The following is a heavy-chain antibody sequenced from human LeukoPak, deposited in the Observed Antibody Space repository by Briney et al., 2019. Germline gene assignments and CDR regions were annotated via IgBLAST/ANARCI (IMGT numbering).Heavy chain of an antibody. CDR2: IYHSGST. CDR1: GGSISSGGYY. CDR3: ARGRGGYGSGQSFDI. Sequence: SETLSLTCTVSGGSISSGGYYWSWIRQPPGKGLEWIGYIYHSGSTYYNPSLKSRVTISVDRSKNQFSLKLSSVTAADTAVYYCARGRGGYGSGQSFDIWGQGTMVTVSS. D-gene: IGHD5-12*01. J-gene: IGHJ3*02. V-gene: IGHV4-30-2*01.